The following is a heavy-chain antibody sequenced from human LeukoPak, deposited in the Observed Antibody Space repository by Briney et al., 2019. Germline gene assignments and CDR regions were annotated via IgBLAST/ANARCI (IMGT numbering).Heavy chain of an antibody. D-gene: IGHD6-19*01. Sequence: SETLSLTCAVYGGSFSGYYWSWIRQPPGKGLEWIGEINHSGSTYYNPSLKSRVTISVDTSKNQFSLKLSSVTAADTAVYYCARLGGAVAGTWYAFDIWGQGTMVTVSS. CDR3: ARLGGAVAGTWYAFDI. V-gene: IGHV4-34*01. CDR1: GGSFSGYY. J-gene: IGHJ3*02. CDR2: INHSGST.